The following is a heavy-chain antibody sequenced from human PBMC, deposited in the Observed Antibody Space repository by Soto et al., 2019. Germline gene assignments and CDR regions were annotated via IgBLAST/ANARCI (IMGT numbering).Heavy chain of an antibody. D-gene: IGHD3-10*01. J-gene: IGHJ3*02. CDR1: GGSISSYY. V-gene: IGHV4-59*01. CDR2: IYYSGST. CDR3: AREGNILANAFDI. Sequence: ASETLSLTCTVSGGSISSYYWSWIRQPPGKGLEWIGYIYYSGSTNYNPSLKSRVTISVDTSKNQSSLKLSSVTAADTAVYYCAREGNILANAFDIWGQGTMVTVSS.